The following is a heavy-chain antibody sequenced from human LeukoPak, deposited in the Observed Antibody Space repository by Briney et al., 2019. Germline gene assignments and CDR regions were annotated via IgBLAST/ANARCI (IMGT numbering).Heavy chain of an antibody. J-gene: IGHJ3*02. Sequence: GSLRLSCAASGFTFSSYEMNWVRQAPGKGLEWVSYISSSGSTIYYADSVKGRFTISRDNAKNSLYLQMNSLRAEATAVYYCARDIEPYYYDSSGWAFDIWGQGTMVTVSS. V-gene: IGHV3-48*03. CDR1: GFTFSSYE. CDR3: ARDIEPYYYDSSGWAFDI. D-gene: IGHD3-22*01. CDR2: ISSSGSTI.